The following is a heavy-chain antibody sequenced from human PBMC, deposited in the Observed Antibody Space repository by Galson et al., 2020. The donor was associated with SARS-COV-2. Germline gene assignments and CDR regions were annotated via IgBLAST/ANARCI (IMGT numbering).Heavy chain of an antibody. J-gene: IGHJ4*02. CDR1: GFTFSSYV. Sequence: GGSLRLSCAASGFTFSSYVMHWVRQAPGKGLEWVAVISKDGGNKYYADSVKGRFTISRDNSKNTLYLQVNSLRAEDTAAYYCAREYGSGWVYFDYWGQGTLVTVSS. D-gene: IGHD6-19*01. CDR2: ISKDGGNK. CDR3: AREYGSGWVYFDY. V-gene: IGHV3-30*04.